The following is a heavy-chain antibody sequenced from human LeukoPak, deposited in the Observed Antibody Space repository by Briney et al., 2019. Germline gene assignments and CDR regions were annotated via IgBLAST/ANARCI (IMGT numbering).Heavy chain of an antibody. CDR3: LSYCSSTSCYESNWSDP. Sequence: GGSLRLSCAASGFTFSSYAMSWVRQAQGKGLEWVSAINNSGFSTYYADSVKGRFTISRDNSKNTLYLQMNSLRAEDTAVYYCLSYCSSTSCYESNWSDPWGQGTLVTVSS. CDR1: GFTFSSYA. CDR2: INNSGFST. J-gene: IGHJ5*02. V-gene: IGHV3-23*01. D-gene: IGHD2-2*01.